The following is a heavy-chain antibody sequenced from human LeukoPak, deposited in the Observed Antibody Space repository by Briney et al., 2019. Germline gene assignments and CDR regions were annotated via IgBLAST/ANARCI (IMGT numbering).Heavy chain of an antibody. V-gene: IGHV3-23*01. CDR2: ISGSGGST. Sequence: GGSLRLSCAASGFTFSTYAMSWVRQAPGKGLEWVPTISGSGGSTYYADSVKGRFTISRDISKNTLYLQINSLRAEDTAVYYCAKDGGSAIVVIIRYYFDYWGQGTLVTVSS. CDR3: AKDGGSAIVVIIRYYFDY. J-gene: IGHJ4*02. D-gene: IGHD3-22*01. CDR1: GFTFSTYA.